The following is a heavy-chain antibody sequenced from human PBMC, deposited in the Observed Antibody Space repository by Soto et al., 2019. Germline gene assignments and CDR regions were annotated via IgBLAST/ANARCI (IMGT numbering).Heavy chain of an antibody. V-gene: IGHV3-30*18. J-gene: IGHJ5*02. Sequence: GGSLRLSCAASGFTFSSDGMNWVRQAPGKGLEWVAVISYDGSNKYYADSVKGRFTISRDNSKNTLYLQMNSLRAEDTAVYYWAKDYTIVVPSPFDPWGQGT. CDR1: GFTFSSDG. D-gene: IGHD3-22*01. CDR2: ISYDGSNK. CDR3: AKDYTIVVPSPFDP.